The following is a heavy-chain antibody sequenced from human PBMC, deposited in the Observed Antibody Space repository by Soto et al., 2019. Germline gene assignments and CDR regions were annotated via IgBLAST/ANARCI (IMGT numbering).Heavy chain of an antibody. CDR2: IYPGDSDT. CDR3: ARRPRLTAPFDY. Sequence: GESLKISCKVSVDSFTSYWIGWVRQMPGKGLEWMGIIYPGDSDTRYSPSFQGQVTISVDKSISTAYLQWSSLKASDTAMYYCARRPRLTAPFDYWGQGTLVTVSS. V-gene: IGHV5-51*01. D-gene: IGHD3-9*01. J-gene: IGHJ4*02. CDR1: VDSFTSYW.